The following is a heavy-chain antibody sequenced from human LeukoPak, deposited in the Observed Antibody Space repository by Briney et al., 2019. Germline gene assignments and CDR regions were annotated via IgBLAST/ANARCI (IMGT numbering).Heavy chain of an antibody. J-gene: IGHJ4*02. D-gene: IGHD5-12*01. Sequence: ASVKVSCKASGYTFTSYAMNWVRQAPGQGLEWMGWINTNTGNPTYAQGFTGRFVFSLDTSVSTAYLQISSLEAEDTAVYYCAPDPIGYPSNYWGQGTLVTVSS. CDR2: INTNTGNP. V-gene: IGHV7-4-1*02. CDR3: APDPIGYPSNY. CDR1: GYTFTSYA.